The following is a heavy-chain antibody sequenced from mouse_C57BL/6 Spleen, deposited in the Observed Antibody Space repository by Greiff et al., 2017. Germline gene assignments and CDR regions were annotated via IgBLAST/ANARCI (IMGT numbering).Heavy chain of an antibody. Sequence: QVQLKQPGAELVMPGASVKLSCKASVYTFTSYWMHWVKQRPGQGLEWIGEIDPSDSYTNYNQKFKGKSTLTVDKSSSTAYMQLSSLTSEDSAVYYCARGGAWFAYWGQGTLVTVSA. J-gene: IGHJ3*01. CDR3: ARGGAWFAY. V-gene: IGHV1-69*01. CDR2: IDPSDSYT. CDR1: VYTFTSYW.